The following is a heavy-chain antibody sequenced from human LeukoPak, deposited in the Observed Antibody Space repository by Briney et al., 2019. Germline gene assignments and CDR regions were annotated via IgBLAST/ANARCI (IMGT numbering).Heavy chain of an antibody. V-gene: IGHV1-2*02. CDR3: ARSGSGSYSGYYYYMDV. D-gene: IGHD3-10*01. CDR1: GYTFTGYY. J-gene: IGHJ6*03. CDR2: ISAYNGNT. Sequence: ASVKVSCKASGYTFTGYYMHWVRQAPGQGLEWMGWISAYNGNTNYAQKFQGRVTMTRDTSISTAYMELSRLRSDDTAVYYCARSGSGSYSGYYYYMDVWGKGTTVTISS.